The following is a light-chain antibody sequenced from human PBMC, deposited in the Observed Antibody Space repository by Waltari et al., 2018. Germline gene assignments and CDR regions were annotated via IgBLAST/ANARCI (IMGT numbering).Light chain of an antibody. CDR3: QQYSSSPLT. CDR1: QGISNY. Sequence: DIQMTPSPSSLSASVGASVTITCRASQGISNYLAWFQQKPGKAPKSLIYDASSLQSAVPSRFSGRGSGTEFTLTISSLQSEDVATYYCQQYSSSPLTFGGGTKVDIK. V-gene: IGKV1-16*01. J-gene: IGKJ4*01. CDR2: DAS.